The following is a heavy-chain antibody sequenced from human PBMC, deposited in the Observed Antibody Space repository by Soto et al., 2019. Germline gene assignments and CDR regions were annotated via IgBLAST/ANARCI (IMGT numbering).Heavy chain of an antibody. CDR1: GFAFSACA. Sequence: EVQLLESGGGLVQPGGSLRLSCAASGFAFSACAMNWVRQAPGTGLEWVSAISASGETTFYAVSLKGRFTFSRDNSQNTVYTQINDLRAEDTAVYYCANGGFWVLYGLDVWGQGTTVSVSS. D-gene: IGHD3-16*01. CDR2: ISASGETT. CDR3: ANGGFWVLYGLDV. J-gene: IGHJ6*02. V-gene: IGHV3-23*01.